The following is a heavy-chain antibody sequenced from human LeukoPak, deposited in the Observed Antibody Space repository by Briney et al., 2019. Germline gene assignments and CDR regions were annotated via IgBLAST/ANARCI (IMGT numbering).Heavy chain of an antibody. CDR1: GYTFTSYD. V-gene: IGHV1-8*03. CDR2: MNPNSGNT. J-gene: IGHJ3*02. Sequence: ASVKVSCKASGYTFTSYDINWVRQATGQGLEWMGWMNPNSGNTGYAQKFQGRVTITRNTSISTAYMELSSLRAEDTAVYYCARDDHWGYAFDIWGQGTKVTVSS. D-gene: IGHD3-16*01. CDR3: ARDDHWGYAFDI.